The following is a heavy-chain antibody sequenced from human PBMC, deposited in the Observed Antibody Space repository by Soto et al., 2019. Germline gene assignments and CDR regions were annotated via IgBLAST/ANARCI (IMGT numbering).Heavy chain of an antibody. J-gene: IGHJ3*01. V-gene: IGHV1-69*01. CDR3: ARGGTSGWLKGAYDV. Sequence: QVQLVQSGAEVKKPGSSVKVSCKASGGTLNKNAITWVRRAPGQGLEWLGGIIPMFGIPNYPQKFQGRVIITADDSTNTSHMELSSLTSVDTAVYFCARGGTSGWLKGAYDVWGQGTMVTVSS. CDR2: IIPMFGIP. CDR1: GGTLNKNA. D-gene: IGHD6-19*01.